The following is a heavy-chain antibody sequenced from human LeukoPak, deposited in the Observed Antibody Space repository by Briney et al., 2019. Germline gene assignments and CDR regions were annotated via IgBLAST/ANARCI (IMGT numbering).Heavy chain of an antibody. CDR3: AKGGEVIVVVPHMDV. D-gene: IGHD2-2*01. CDR1: GFTFSSYA. J-gene: IGHJ6*03. CDR2: ISGSGAGT. Sequence: GGSLGLSCAASGFTFSSYAMSWVRQAPGKGLEWVSGISGSGAGTYYADSVKGRFTISRDNSKNTLYLQMNSLRAEDTAVYYCAKGGEVIVVVPHMDVWGKGTTVTVSS. V-gene: IGHV3-23*01.